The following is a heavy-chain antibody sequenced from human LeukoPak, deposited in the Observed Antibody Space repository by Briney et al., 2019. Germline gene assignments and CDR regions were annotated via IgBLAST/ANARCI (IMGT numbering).Heavy chain of an antibody. D-gene: IGHD5-18*01. Sequence: PGGSLRLSCAASGFTFSSYAMHWVRQAPGKGLEGVAVISYDGSNKYYADSVKGRFTISRDNSKNKLYLQMNSLRAEDTAVYYCARGWQRRWGYSYGYFIFDYWGQGTLVTVSS. CDR1: GFTFSSYA. J-gene: IGHJ4*02. V-gene: IGHV3-30*01. CDR2: ISYDGSNK. CDR3: ARGWQRRWGYSYGYFIFDY.